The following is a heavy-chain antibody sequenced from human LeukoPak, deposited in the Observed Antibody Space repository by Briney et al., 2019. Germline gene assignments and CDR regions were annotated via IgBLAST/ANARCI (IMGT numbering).Heavy chain of an antibody. CDR1: GFTFSSYA. J-gene: IGHJ4*02. CDR2: ISASGGST. Sequence: GGSLRPSCAASGFTFSSYAMSWVRQPPGKGLEWVSIISASGGSTYYADSVKGRFTISRDKSRNYLQMNSLRGDDTAIYYCAKDVRVGEYYGSGSYFDYWGQGTLVTVSS. D-gene: IGHD3-10*01. CDR3: AKDVRVGEYYGSGSYFDY. V-gene: IGHV3-23*01.